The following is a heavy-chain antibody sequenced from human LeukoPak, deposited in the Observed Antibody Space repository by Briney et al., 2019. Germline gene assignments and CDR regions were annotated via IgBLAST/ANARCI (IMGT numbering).Heavy chain of an antibody. CDR3: ARDRYSSSSGGWFDP. CDR1: GGSISSYY. J-gene: IGHJ5*02. CDR2: IYYSGST. D-gene: IGHD6-6*01. V-gene: IGHV4-59*01. Sequence: PSQTLSLTCTVSGGSISSYYWSWIRQPPGKGLEWIGYIYYSGSTNYNPSLKSRVTISVDTSKNQFSLKLSSVTAADTAVYYCARDRYSSSSGGWFDPWGQGTLVTVSS.